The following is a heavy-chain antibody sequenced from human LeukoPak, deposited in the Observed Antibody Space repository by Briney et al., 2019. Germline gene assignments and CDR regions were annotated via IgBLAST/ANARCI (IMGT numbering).Heavy chain of an antibody. J-gene: IGHJ5*02. CDR2: IIPIFGTA. V-gene: IGHV1-69*05. CDR3: ARCGLTPSDNWFDP. D-gene: IGHD2-15*01. Sequence: GASVKVSCKASGYIFVSYGISWVRQAPGQGLEWMGGIIPIFGTANYAQKFQGRVTITTDESTSTAYMELSSLRSEDTAVYYCARCGLTPSDNWFDPWGQGTLVTFSS. CDR1: GYIFVSYG.